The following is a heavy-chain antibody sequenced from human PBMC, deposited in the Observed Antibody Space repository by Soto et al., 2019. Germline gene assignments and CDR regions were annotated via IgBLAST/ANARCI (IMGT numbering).Heavy chain of an antibody. CDR3: ARDPGDQPQYFDY. D-gene: IGHD7-27*01. J-gene: IGHJ4*02. V-gene: IGHV3-30-3*01. CDR1: GFTFSSFP. Sequence: QVQLVESGGGVVQPGRSLRLSCAASGFTFSSFPMHWVRQAPGKGLEWVAVISYDGSNKYYADSVKGRFTISRDNSKNTLSLQMNSLRAEDTAVYYCARDPGDQPQYFDYWGQGTLVTVSS. CDR2: ISYDGSNK.